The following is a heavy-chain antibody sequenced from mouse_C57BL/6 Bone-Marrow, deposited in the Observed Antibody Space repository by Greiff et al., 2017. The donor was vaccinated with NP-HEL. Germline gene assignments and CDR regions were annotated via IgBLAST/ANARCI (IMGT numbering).Heavy chain of an antibody. CDR1: GYAFTNYL. V-gene: IGHV1-54*01. D-gene: IGHD3-2*02. CDR3: AGAQAGY. CDR2: INPGSGGT. J-gene: IGHJ2*01. Sequence: QVQLQQSGAELVRPGPSVKVSCKASGYAFTNYLIEWVKQRPGQGLEWIGVINPGSGGTNYNEKFKGKATLTADKSSSTAYMQRSSLTSEDSAVYFCAGAQAGYWGQGTTLTVSS.